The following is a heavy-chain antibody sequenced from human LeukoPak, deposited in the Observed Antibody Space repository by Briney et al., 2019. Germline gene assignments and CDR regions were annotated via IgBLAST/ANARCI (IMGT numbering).Heavy chain of an antibody. CDR3: ARVSRDFYSNYYYYYGMDV. D-gene: IGHD4-11*01. V-gene: IGHV3-7*01. CDR2: IKQDGSEK. Sequence: PGGSLRLSCAASGFTFSSYWMSWVRQAPGKGLEWVANIKQDGSEKYYVDSVKGRFTISRDNAKNSLYLQMNSLRAEDTAVYCCARVSRDFYSNYYYYYGMDVWGQGTTVTVSS. CDR1: GFTFSSYW. J-gene: IGHJ6*02.